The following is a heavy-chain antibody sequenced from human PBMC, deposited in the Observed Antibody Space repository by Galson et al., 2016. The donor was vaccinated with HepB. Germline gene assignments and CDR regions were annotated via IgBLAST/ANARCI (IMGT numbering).Heavy chain of an antibody. D-gene: IGHD3-10*01. CDR2: ISTSSTYT. Sequence: SLRLSCAGSGFSFSDYYMSWIRQAPGKGLEWVSYISTSSTYTNFADSVKGRFTISRDNAKNSLYLQMNSLRAEDTALYYCARAVMLGRGMDVWGQGTTVTVSS. J-gene: IGHJ6*02. V-gene: IGHV3-11*06. CDR1: GFSFSDYY. CDR3: ARAVMLGRGMDV.